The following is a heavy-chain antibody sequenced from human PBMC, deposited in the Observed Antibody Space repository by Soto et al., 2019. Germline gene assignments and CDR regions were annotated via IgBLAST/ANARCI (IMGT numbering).Heavy chain of an antibody. CDR2: MNPNSGNT. J-gene: IGHJ4*02. Sequence: ASVKVSCKASGYTFTSYDINWVRQATGQGLEWMGWMNPNSGNTGYAQKFQGRVTMTRNTSISTAYMELSSLRSEDTAVYYCARGLRWTYPFDYWGQGTLVTVSS. D-gene: IGHD4-17*01. CDR1: GYTFTSYD. CDR3: ARGLRWTYPFDY. V-gene: IGHV1-8*01.